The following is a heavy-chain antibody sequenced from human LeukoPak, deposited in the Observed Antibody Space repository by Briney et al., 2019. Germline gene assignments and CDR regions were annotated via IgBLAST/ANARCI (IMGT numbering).Heavy chain of an antibody. CDR2: ISWNSRNI. D-gene: IGHD2/OR15-2a*01. V-gene: IGHV3-9*01. Sequence: GRSLRLSCAGSGFTFDDYAMHWVRQTPGKGLEWVSGISWNSRNIAYADFVGGRFTISRDNAKNSLSLQMNSLSDEDTAVYYCAKDAYGGATFFYYMDVWGKGTTVTVSS. CDR3: AKDAYGGATFFYYMDV. J-gene: IGHJ6*03. CDR1: GFTFDDYA.